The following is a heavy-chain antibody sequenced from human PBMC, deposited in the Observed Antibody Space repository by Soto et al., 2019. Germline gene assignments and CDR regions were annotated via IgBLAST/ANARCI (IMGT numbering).Heavy chain of an antibody. CDR3: ARAYCGGDCYRDSAEYFQH. CDR2: IYYSGST. CDR1: GGSISSGDYY. Sequence: SETLSLTCTVSGGSISSGDYYWSWIRQPPGKGLERIGYIYYSGSTYYNPSLKSRVTISVDTSKNQFSLKLSSVTAADTAVYYCARAYCGGDCYRDSAEYFQHWGQGTLVTVSS. J-gene: IGHJ1*01. V-gene: IGHV4-30-4*01. D-gene: IGHD2-21*02.